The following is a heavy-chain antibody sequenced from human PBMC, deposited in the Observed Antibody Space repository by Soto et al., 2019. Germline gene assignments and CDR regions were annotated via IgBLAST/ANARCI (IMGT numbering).Heavy chain of an antibody. CDR2: INPNSGGT. Sequence: ASVKVSCKASGYTFTGYYMHWVRQAPGQGLEWMGWINPNSGGTNYAQKFQGWVTMTRDTSISTAYMELSRLRSDDTAVYYCARDSGSSGWYPGGSYYYGMDVWRELTTVTVSS. D-gene: IGHD6-19*01. V-gene: IGHV1-2*04. J-gene: IGHJ6*04. CDR1: GYTFTGYY. CDR3: ARDSGSSGWYPGGSYYYGMDV.